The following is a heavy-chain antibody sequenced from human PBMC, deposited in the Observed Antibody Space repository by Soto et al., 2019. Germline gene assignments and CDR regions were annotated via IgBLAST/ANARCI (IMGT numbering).Heavy chain of an antibody. J-gene: IGHJ4*02. D-gene: IGHD2-21*02. Sequence: QVQLMQSGAEVKKPGASVKVSCKASGDTFSDYYIHWVRQAPGQGLEWMGTVNPSGGHTTYSQHFLGRVTMTRDTSTSTLHMELTSLTSEDTDVYYCARGGHVVVVTAALDSWGQGTRVTVSS. CDR2: VNPSGGHT. V-gene: IGHV1-46*01. CDR1: GDTFSDYY. CDR3: ARGGHVVVVTAALDS.